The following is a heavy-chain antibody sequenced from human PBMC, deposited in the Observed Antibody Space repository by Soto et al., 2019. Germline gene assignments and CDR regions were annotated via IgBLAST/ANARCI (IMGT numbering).Heavy chain of an antibody. J-gene: IGHJ3*02. CDR3: ARDRLMITFGGVGDGRWFAFDI. Sequence: QVQLVQSGAEVKKPGSSVKVSCKASGGTFSSYAISWVRQAPGQGLEWMGGISHIFGTANYAQKFQGRVTITADESTSTAYMELSSLRSEDTAVYYCARDRLMITFGGVGDGRWFAFDIWGQGTMVTVSS. CDR1: GGTFSSYA. D-gene: IGHD3-16*01. V-gene: IGHV1-69*12. CDR2: ISHIFGTA.